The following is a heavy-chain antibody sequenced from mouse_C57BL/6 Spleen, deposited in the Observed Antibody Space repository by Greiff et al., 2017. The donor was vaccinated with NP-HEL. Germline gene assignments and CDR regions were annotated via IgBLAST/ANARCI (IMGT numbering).Heavy chain of an antibody. V-gene: IGHV1-26*01. Sequence: VQLQQSGPELVKPGASVKISCKASGYTFTDYYMNWVKQSHGKSLEWIGDINPNNGGTSYNQKFKGKATLTVDKSSSTAYMELRSLTSEDSAVYYCARFGGYYVLDYWGQGTTLTVSS. CDR1: GYTFTDYY. J-gene: IGHJ2*01. D-gene: IGHD2-3*01. CDR2: INPNNGGT. CDR3: ARFGGYYVLDY.